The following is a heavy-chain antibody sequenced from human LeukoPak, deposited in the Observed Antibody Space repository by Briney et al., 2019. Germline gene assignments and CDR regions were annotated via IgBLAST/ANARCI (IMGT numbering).Heavy chain of an antibody. D-gene: IGHD6-13*01. CDR2: IYPGDSDT. J-gene: IGHJ6*03. V-gene: IGHV5-51*01. Sequence: GESLKISCKGSGYSFTSYWIGWERQMPGKGLEWMGIIYPGDSDTRYSPSFQGQVTISADKSISTAYLQWSSLKASDTAMYYCARTAAAGPGFYYYYYYMDVWGKGTTVTVSS. CDR1: GYSFTSYW. CDR3: ARTAAAGPGFYYYYYYMDV.